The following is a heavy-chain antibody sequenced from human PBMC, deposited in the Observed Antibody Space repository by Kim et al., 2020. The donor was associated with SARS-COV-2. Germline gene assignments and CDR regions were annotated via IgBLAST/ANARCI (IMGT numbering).Heavy chain of an antibody. Sequence: TPSLKSRVTISVDTSKDQFSLKLSSVTAADTAVYYCARHYGSGRPYFDYWGQGTLVTVSS. J-gene: IGHJ4*02. CDR3: ARHYGSGRPYFDY. V-gene: IGHV4-59*08. D-gene: IGHD3-10*01.